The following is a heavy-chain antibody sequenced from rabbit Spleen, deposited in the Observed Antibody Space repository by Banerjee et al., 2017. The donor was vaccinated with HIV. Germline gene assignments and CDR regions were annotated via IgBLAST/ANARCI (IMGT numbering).Heavy chain of an antibody. CDR1: GFSFSSSYW. Sequence: QEQLEESGGDLVKPEGSLTLTCTASGFSFSSSYWICWVRQAPGKGLELIACIYTGSFDSTAYASWVNGRFTISRPSSTTVTLQVTSLPAADTATYFCARDRPGSDNFNLWGQGPLVTVS. J-gene: IGHJ4*01. V-gene: IGHV1S45*01. CDR3: ARDRPGSDNFNL. CDR2: IYTGSFDST. D-gene: IGHD3-1*01.